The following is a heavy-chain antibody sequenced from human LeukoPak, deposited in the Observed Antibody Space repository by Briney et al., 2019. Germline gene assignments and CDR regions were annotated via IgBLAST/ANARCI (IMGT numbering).Heavy chain of an antibody. CDR3: ARSPRFWSGYGYYYYMDV. D-gene: IGHD3-3*01. CDR1: GFTFSSYA. CDR2: ISYDGSNK. Sequence: PGGSLRLSCAASGFTFSSYAMHWVRQAPGKGLEWVAVISYDGSNKYYADSVKGRFTISRDNSKNTLYLQMNSLRAEDTAVYYCARSPRFWSGYGYYYYMDVWGKGTTVTVSS. V-gene: IGHV3-30*04. J-gene: IGHJ6*03.